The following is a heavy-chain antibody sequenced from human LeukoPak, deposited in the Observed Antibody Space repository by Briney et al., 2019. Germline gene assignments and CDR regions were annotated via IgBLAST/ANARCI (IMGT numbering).Heavy chain of an antibody. CDR3: ARERSVIVPADILYYIYMDV. Sequence: SETLSLTCTVSGGSISSSSYYWGWIRQPPGKGLEWIGSIYYSGSTYYNPSLKSRVTISVDTSKNQFSLKLSSVTAADTALYYCARERSVIVPADILYYIYMDVGGKGTTVTVS. CDR2: IYYSGST. J-gene: IGHJ6*03. V-gene: IGHV4-39*02. D-gene: IGHD2-2*02. CDR1: GGSISSSSYY.